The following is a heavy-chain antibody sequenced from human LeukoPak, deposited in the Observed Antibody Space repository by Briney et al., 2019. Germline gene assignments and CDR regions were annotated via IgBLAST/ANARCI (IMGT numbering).Heavy chain of an antibody. CDR2: IGDSGSTI. CDR1: GFTFSDYY. V-gene: IGHV3-11*04. J-gene: IGHJ4*02. Sequence: GGSLRLSCAASGFTFSDYYMSWIRQAPGKGLEWVSYIGDSGSTIYYADSVKGRFTISWDNAKNSLYLQMNSLRAEDTAVYYCAKDPNSSFWVWFGEFSSTPPDYWGQGTLVTVSS. CDR3: AKDPNSSFWVWFGEFSSTPPDY. D-gene: IGHD3-10*01.